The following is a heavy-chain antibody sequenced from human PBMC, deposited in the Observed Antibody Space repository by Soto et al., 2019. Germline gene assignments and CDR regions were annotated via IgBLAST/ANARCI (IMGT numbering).Heavy chain of an antibody. CDR2: IIPLFGIT. CDR3: ATFYGGDCTTTTCYGDFGS. V-gene: IGHV1-69*02. CDR1: GGIFNRYS. D-gene: IGHD2-2*01. J-gene: IGHJ4*02. Sequence: QVQLVQSGAEVKKPGSSVKVSCKASGGIFNRYSVSWVRQAPGQGLEWMGRIIPLFGITNYAQKFQGRVMITADKFTNTAYMEVNGLRSEYTALYYCATFYGGDCTTTTCYGDFGSWGQGTLVTVTS.